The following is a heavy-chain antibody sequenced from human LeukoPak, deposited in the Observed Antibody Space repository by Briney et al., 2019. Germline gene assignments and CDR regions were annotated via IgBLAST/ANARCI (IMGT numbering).Heavy chain of an antibody. J-gene: IGHJ5*02. D-gene: IGHD2-21*01. Sequence: QSGGSLRLSCAASGFTFSSYAMSWVRQAPGKGLEWVSAISGSGGSTYYADSVKGRFTISRDNSKNTLYLQMNSLRAEDTAVYDCAKLQVAVVGGWFDPWGQGTLVTVSS. CDR1: GFTFSSYA. CDR3: AKLQVAVVGGWFDP. CDR2: ISGSGGST. V-gene: IGHV3-23*01.